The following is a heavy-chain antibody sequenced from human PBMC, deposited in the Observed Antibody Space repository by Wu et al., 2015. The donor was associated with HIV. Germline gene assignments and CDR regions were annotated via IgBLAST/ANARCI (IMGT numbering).Heavy chain of an antibody. J-gene: IGHJ5*02. Sequence: QVQLVQSGAEVKKPGASVKVSCKVSGYILSKISMHWVRQAPGKGLEWMGGFDPEEGETIYAQKFQGRVTMTEDTSTDTAYMELSSLRSEDTAVYYCSTPVSYCSGASCYFWFDPGAREPRSASPQ. CDR3: STPVSYCSGASCYFWFDP. D-gene: IGHD2-2*01. CDR1: GYILSKIS. CDR2: FDPEEGET. V-gene: IGHV1-24*01.